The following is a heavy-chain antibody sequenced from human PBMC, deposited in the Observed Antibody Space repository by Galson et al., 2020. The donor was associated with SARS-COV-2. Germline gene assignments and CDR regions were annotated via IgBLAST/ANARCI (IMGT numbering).Heavy chain of an antibody. CDR1: GLTFSSLS. D-gene: IGHD5-12*01. J-gene: IGHJ1*01. CDR2: IRQDGSEK. Sequence: GGSLRLSCAASGLTFSSLSMTWVRQAPGKGLEWVANIRQDGSEKHYVDSVKGRFTISRDNAQKSLYLQMDSLSAEDTAVYYCARAGDSGHWYDFQEWGQGTQVTVS. CDR3: ARAGDSGHWYDFQE. V-gene: IGHV3-7*01.